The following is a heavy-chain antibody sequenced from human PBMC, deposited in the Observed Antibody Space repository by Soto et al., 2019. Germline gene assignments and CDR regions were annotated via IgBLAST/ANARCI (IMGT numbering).Heavy chain of an antibody. J-gene: IGHJ5*02. D-gene: IGHD3-3*01. CDR2: INPNSGAT. CDR3: ARGGGTILAPLP. V-gene: IGHV1-2*02. Sequence: GASVKVSCKAAGYTFTGYFIHCVVQSPGQGLEWMGWINPNSGATKYAQKFQGRVTMTRDTSISTAYMELTLLRSDDTAIYYCARGGGTILAPLPWGEGTLVTVSS. CDR1: GYTFTGYF.